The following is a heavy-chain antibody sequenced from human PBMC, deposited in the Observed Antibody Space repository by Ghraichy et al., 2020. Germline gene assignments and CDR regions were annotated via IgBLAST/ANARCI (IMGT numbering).Heavy chain of an antibody. J-gene: IGHJ3*02. V-gene: IGHV3-53*01. CDR2: IYSGGST. D-gene: IGHD4-23*01. Sequence: GESLNISCAASGFTVSSNYMSWVRQAPGKGLEWVSVIYSGGSTYYADSVKGRFTISRDNSKNTLYLQMNSLRAEDTAVYYCARARNTVGDAFDIWGQGTMVTVSS. CDR3: ARARNTVGDAFDI. CDR1: GFTVSSNY.